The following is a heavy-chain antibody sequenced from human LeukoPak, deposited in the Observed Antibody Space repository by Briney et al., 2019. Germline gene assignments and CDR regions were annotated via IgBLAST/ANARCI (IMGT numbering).Heavy chain of an antibody. Sequence: SRTLSLTCTVSGGSISSGSYYWSWIRQPAGKGLEWIGRIYTSGSTNYNPSLKSRVTISVDTSKNQFSLKLSSVTAADTAVYYCARLPPLYCSSTSCFDYWGQGTLVTVSS. J-gene: IGHJ4*02. CDR2: IYTSGST. V-gene: IGHV4-61*02. D-gene: IGHD2-2*01. CDR1: GGSISSGSYY. CDR3: ARLPPLYCSSTSCFDY.